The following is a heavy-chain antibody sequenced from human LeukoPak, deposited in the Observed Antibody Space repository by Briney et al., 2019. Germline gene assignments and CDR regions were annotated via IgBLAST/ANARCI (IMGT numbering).Heavy chain of an antibody. D-gene: IGHD3-22*01. CDR2: IYYSGST. CDR3: ARGPGGRSGFHPLEDHYYYYYMDV. J-gene: IGHJ6*03. Sequence: SETLSLTCAVSGGSIRSYYWSWIRQPPGKGLEWIGYIYYSGSTNYNPSLKSRVTISVDTSKNQFSLKLSSVTAADTAVYYCARGPGGRSGFHPLEDHYYYYYMDVWGKGTTVTVSS. V-gene: IGHV4-59*01. CDR1: GGSIRSYY.